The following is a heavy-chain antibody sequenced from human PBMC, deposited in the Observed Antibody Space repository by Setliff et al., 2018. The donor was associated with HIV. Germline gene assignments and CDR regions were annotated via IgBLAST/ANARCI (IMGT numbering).Heavy chain of an antibody. V-gene: IGHV3-23*01. J-gene: IGHJ6*03. CDR3: ARDAWELHPRGYYYYYMDV. CDR1: GFTFSNYA. Sequence: GGSLRLSCAASGFTFSNYAMSWVRQAPGEGLEWVSAILSTGERTFYADSVEGRFTISRDNSKNTVYLQMNSLRAEDTAEYYCARDAWELHPRGYYYYYMDVWGRGTTVTVSS. D-gene: IGHD1-26*01. CDR2: ILSTGERT.